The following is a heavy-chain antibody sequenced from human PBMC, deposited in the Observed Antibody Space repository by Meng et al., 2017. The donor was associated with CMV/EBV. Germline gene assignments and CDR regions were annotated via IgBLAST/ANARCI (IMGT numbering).Heavy chain of an antibody. CDR3: ARVSIRGAFDI. CDR2: ISSSGSTI. Sequence: SCAASVFTFSDYYMRWIRQAPGKGLEWVSYISSSGSTIYYADSVKGRFTISRDNAKNSLYLQMNSLRAEDTAVYYCARVSIRGAFDIWGQGTMVTVSS. CDR1: VFTFSDYY. V-gene: IGHV3-11*01. J-gene: IGHJ3*02.